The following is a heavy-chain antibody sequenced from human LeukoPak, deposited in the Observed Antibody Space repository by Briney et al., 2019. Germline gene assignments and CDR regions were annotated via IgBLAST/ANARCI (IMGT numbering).Heavy chain of an antibody. CDR3: ARARLRFYGMDV. CDR1: GFTFSSYE. J-gene: IGHJ6*02. D-gene: IGHD4-17*01. Sequence: GGSLRLSCAASGFTFSSYEMNWVRQAPGKGLEWVSYISSSGSTIYYADSVKGRFTISRDNAKNSLYLQMNSLRAEDTAVYYCARARLRFYGMDVWGQGTTVNVSS. CDR2: ISSSGSTI. V-gene: IGHV3-48*03.